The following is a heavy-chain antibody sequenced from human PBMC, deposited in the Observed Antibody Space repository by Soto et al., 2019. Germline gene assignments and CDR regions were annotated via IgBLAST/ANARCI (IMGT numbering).Heavy chain of an antibody. D-gene: IGHD1-26*01. CDR3: ARWSAIVGGAEALDV. CDR1: GYTFINYG. CDR2: LSAYNGDT. V-gene: IGHV1-18*01. J-gene: IGHJ3*01. Sequence: QVQLVQSGAEVKKPGASVRVSCKTSGYTFINYGITWVRQAPGQGLEWMGWLSAYNGDTSSSEQLPDRFTMTTDTTTNTVYMDLRSLTADDTAVYYCARWSAIVGGAEALDVWGQGTMVIVSS.